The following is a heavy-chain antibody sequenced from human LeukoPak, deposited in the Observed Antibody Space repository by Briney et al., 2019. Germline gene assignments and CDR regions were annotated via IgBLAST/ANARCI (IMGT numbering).Heavy chain of an antibody. D-gene: IGHD6-19*01. J-gene: IGHJ1*01. CDR2: INHSGST. V-gene: IGHV4-34*01. CDR1: GGSFSGYY. CDR3: ARQYSSGWYKGYFQY. Sequence: PSETLSLTCGVNGGSFSGYYWSWIRQPPGKGLEWIGEINHSGSTNYNPSLKSRVTISVDTSKNQFSLKLSSVTAADTAVYYCARQYSSGWYKGYFQYWDQGTLVTVSS.